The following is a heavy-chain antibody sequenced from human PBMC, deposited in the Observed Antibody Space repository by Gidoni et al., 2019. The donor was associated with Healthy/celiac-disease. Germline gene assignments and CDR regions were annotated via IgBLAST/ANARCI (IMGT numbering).Heavy chain of an antibody. J-gene: IGHJ4*02. D-gene: IGHD6-13*01. V-gene: IGHV4-39*01. CDR2: IYYSGST. CDR1: GGSISSSSYY. CDR3: ARQAIAAGGTDY. Sequence: QLQLQESGPGLVKPSETLSLTCTVSGGSISSSSYYWGWIRQPPGKGLEWIGSIYYSGSTYYNPSLKSRVTISVDTSKNQFSLKLSSVTAADTAVYYCARQAIAAGGTDYWGQGTLVTVSS.